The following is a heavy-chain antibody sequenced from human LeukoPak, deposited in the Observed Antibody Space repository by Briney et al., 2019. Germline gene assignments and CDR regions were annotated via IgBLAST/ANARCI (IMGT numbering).Heavy chain of an antibody. CDR3: ARDLKAWGYYFDY. CDR1: GGSISSGGYY. V-gene: IGHV4-30-2*01. CDR2: IYRSGST. Sequence: SQTLSLTCTVSGGSISSGGYYWSWIRQPPGKGLEWIGYIYRSGSTYYNPSLKSRVTISVDRSKNQFSLKLSSVTAADTAVYYCARDLKAWGYYFDYWGQGTLVTVSS. D-gene: IGHD3-16*01. J-gene: IGHJ4*02.